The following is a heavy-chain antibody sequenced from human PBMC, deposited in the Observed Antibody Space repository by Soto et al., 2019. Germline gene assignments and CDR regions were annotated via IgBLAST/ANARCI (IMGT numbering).Heavy chain of an antibody. D-gene: IGHD4-4*01. CDR2: ISYDGSNK. V-gene: IGHV3-30*18. Sequence: QVQLVESGGGVVQPGRSLRLSCAASGFTFSSYGMHWVRQAPGKGLEWVAVISYDGSNKYYADSVKGRFTISRDNSKNTLYLQMNSLRAEDTAVYYCANPLDYSKGYYYGMDVWGQGTTVTVSS. CDR1: GFTFSSYG. CDR3: ANPLDYSKGYYYGMDV. J-gene: IGHJ6*02.